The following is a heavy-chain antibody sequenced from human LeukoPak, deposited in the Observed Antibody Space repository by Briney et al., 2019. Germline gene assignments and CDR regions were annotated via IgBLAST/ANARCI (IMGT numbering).Heavy chain of an antibody. J-gene: IGHJ4*02. CDR1: GGSISTYY. CDR3: ARGGGYASPIGY. CDR2: IYHIGST. Sequence: SETLSLTCPLSGGSISTYYWSWIRQPPGKGLGWIGYIYHIGSTNYNPSLKSRVTISVDTSKNQFSLKLSSVTAADTAVYYCARGGGYASPIGYWGQGALVTVSS. V-gene: IGHV4-59*01. D-gene: IGHD5-12*01.